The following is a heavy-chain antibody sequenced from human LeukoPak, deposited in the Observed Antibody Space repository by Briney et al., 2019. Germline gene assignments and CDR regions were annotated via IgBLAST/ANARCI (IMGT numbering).Heavy chain of an antibody. CDR2: INHSGST. Sequence: SETLSLTCAVYGGSFSGYYWSWIRQPPGKGLEWIGEINHSGSTNYNPSLKSRVTISVDTSKNQFSLKLSSVAAADTAVYYCAREGSYYQRGAWFDPRGQGTLVTVSS. V-gene: IGHV4-34*01. CDR1: GGSFSGYY. J-gene: IGHJ5*02. D-gene: IGHD3-10*01. CDR3: AREGSYYQRGAWFDP.